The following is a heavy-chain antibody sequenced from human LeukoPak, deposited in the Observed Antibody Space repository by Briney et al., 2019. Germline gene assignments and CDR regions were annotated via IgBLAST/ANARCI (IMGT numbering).Heavy chain of an antibody. CDR2: ISAYNGNT. V-gene: IGHV1-18*01. CDR1: GYTFTSYG. J-gene: IGHJ4*02. D-gene: IGHD4-23*01. CDR3: ARDGDYGGNPLAGFDY. Sequence: ASVKVSCKASGYTFTSYGISWVRQAPGQGLEWMGWISAYNGNTNYAQKLQGRVTMTTDTSTSTAYMELRSLRSDDTAVYYCARDGDYGGNPLAGFDYWGQGTLVTVSS.